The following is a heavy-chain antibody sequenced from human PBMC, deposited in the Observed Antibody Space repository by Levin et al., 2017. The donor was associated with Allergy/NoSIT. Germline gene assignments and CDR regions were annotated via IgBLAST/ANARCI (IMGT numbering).Heavy chain of an antibody. J-gene: IGHJ4*02. Sequence: PGGSLRLSCAASGLTFEKYGVHWVRQAPGKGLEWVTFISYDGSIKRYAASVKGRFAISRDNSQNKAFLQMNSLRSEDSAVYYCAAPWGAMIIASPGYWGQGSLVTVSS. CDR2: ISYDGSIK. CDR1: GLTFEKYG. D-gene: IGHD5-12*01. CDR3: AAPWGAMIIASPGY. V-gene: IGHV3-30*09.